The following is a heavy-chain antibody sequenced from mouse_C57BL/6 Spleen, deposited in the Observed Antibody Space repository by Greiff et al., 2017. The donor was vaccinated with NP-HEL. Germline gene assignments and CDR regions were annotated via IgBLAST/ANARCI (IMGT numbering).Heavy chain of an antibody. D-gene: IGHD1-1*01. Sequence: EVHLVESGGGLVKPGGSLKLSCAASGFTFSDYGMHWVRQAPEKGLEWVAYISSGSSTIYYADTVKGRFTISRDNAKNTLFLQMTRLRSEDTAMYYCARRDGSSSAWFAYWGQGTLVTVSA. CDR1: GFTFSDYG. J-gene: IGHJ3*01. CDR2: ISSGSSTI. V-gene: IGHV5-17*01. CDR3: ARRDGSSSAWFAY.